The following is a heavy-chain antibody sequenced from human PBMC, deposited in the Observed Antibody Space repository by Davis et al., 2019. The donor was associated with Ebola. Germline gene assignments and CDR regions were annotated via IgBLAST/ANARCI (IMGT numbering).Heavy chain of an antibody. J-gene: IGHJ6*04. CDR1: GYSFTTYA. CDR2: INFNTGSP. V-gene: IGHV7-4-1*02. Sequence: ASVKVSCKASGYSFTTYAIHWVRQAPAQGLQWMGWINFNTGSPTYAQGFTGRFVFSFDTSVSTAYLQISSLKAEDSAIYYCARSSYSWYFSGMDVWGKGTTVTVSS. D-gene: IGHD6-13*01. CDR3: ARSSYSWYFSGMDV.